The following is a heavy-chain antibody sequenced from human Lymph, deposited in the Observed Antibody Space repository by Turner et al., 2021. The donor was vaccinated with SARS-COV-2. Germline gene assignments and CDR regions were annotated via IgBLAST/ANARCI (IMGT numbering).Heavy chain of an antibody. CDR2: IYYSGST. J-gene: IGHJ4*02. Sequence: QLQLQESGPGLVKPSETLSLTCTVSGCSISRSSYYWGWIRQPPGKGLEWIGSIYYSGSTYYNPSLKSRVTISVDTSKNQFSLKLSSVTAADTAVYYCARAPFIIVLMMYASGYFDNWGQGTLVTVSS. CDR3: ARAPFIIVLMMYASGYFDN. CDR1: GCSISRSSYY. V-gene: IGHV4-39*01. D-gene: IGHD2-8*01.